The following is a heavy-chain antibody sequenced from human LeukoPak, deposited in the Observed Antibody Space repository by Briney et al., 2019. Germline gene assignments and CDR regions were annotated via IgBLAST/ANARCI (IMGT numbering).Heavy chain of an antibody. CDR2: IYYSGDT. CDR3: ARLGGQRWLTWFGGDYYYMDV. Sequence: SETLSLTCAVYGGSFSGYYWSWIRQPPGKGLEWIGSIYYSGDTYYDPSLKSRVTIFADTSENEFSLDVSSVTAADTAVYYCARLGGQRWLTWFGGDYYYMDVWGKGTTVTVSS. CDR1: GGSFSGYY. D-gene: IGHD3-10*01. V-gene: IGHV4-34*01. J-gene: IGHJ6*03.